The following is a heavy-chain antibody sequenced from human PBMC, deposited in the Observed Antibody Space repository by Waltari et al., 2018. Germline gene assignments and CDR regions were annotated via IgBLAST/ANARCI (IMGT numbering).Heavy chain of an antibody. J-gene: IGHJ3*02. CDR3: ARGTVTIGAFDI. V-gene: IGHV1-2*02. D-gene: IGHD4-17*01. CDR1: GYTFTGYY. Sequence: QVQLVQSGAEVKKPGASVKVSCKASGYTFTGYYMHWVRQAPGQGLEWMGWINPNSGGTNYAQKFQGRVTMTRDTSISTAYLQWSSLKASDTAMYYCARGTVTIGAFDIWGQGTMVTVSS. CDR2: INPNSGGT.